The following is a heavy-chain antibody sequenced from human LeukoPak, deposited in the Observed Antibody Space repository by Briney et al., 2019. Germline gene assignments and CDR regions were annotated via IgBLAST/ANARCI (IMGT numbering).Heavy chain of an antibody. Sequence: GESLNISCKGSGYGFTSYWIGWVRQMPGKGLEWMGIIYPGDSDTRYSPSFQGQVTISADKSISTAYLQWSSLKASDTAMYYCAREYDYGDYVFDYWGQGTLVTVSS. D-gene: IGHD4-17*01. CDR1: GYGFTSYW. CDR2: IYPGDSDT. V-gene: IGHV5-51*01. CDR3: AREYDYGDYVFDY. J-gene: IGHJ4*02.